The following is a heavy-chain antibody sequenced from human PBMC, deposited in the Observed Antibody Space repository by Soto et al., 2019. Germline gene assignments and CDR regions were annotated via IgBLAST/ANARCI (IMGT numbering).Heavy chain of an antibody. J-gene: IGHJ6*02. CDR3: ARVYSSSWYGMDV. V-gene: IGHV3-21*01. CDR1: GFTFSSYS. Sequence: GGSLRLSCAASGFTFSSYSMNWVRQAPGKGLEWVSSISSSSYIYYADSVKGRFTISRDNAKNSLYLQMNSLRAEDTAVYYCARVYSSSWYGMDVWGQGTTVTVSS. D-gene: IGHD6-13*01. CDR2: ISSSSYI.